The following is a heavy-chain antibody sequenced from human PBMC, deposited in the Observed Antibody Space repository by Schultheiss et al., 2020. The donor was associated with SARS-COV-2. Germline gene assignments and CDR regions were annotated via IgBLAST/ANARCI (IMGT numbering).Heavy chain of an antibody. CDR1: GGSISSSSYY. CDR2: IYYSGST. J-gene: IGHJ4*02. CDR3: AREGEGGSIDD. D-gene: IGHD1-26*01. V-gene: IGHV4-61*01. Sequence: SETLSLTCTVSGGSISSSSYYWGWIRQPPGKGLEWIGYIYYSGSTNYNPSLKSRVTISVDTSKNQFSLKLSSVTAADTAVYYCAREGEGGSIDDWGQGTLVTVSS.